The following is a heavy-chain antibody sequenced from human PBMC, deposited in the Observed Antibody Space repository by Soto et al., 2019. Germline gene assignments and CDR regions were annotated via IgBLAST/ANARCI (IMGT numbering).Heavy chain of an antibody. CDR2: IYYSGST. Sequence: QVQLQESGPGLVKPSQTLSLTCTVSGGSISSGDYYWSWIRQPPGKGLEWIGYIYYSGSTYYNPSLKRRVTRAVDTSKNQFSLNLGSVTAADTAVYYCARAGYCTNGGCDTPFDYWGQGTLVTVAS. V-gene: IGHV4-30-4*01. J-gene: IGHJ4*02. CDR3: ARAGYCTNGGCDTPFDY. D-gene: IGHD2-8*01. CDR1: GGSISSGDYY.